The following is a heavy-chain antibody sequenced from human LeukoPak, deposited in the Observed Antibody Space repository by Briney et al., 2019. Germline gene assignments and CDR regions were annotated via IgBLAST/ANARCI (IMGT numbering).Heavy chain of an antibody. CDR1: GFTFSSYW. D-gene: IGHD2-2*01. V-gene: IGHV3-7*01. J-gene: IGHJ4*02. Sequence: GGSLRLSCAASGFTFSSYWMSWVRQAPGKGLEWVANIKQDGIERYYVDSVKGRFTISRDNAKNSLYLQMNSLRAEDTAVYYCARRRCTSTSCFADYWGQGTLVTVPS. CDR2: IKQDGIER. CDR3: ARRRCTSTSCFADY.